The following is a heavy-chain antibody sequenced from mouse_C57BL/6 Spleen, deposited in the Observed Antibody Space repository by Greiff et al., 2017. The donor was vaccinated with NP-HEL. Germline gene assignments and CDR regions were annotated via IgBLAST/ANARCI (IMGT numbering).Heavy chain of an antibody. CDR2: ISYSGSP. CDR1: GYSITSDY. CDR3: ASSHSSGPFAY. V-gene: IGHV3-8*01. D-gene: IGHD3-2*02. J-gene: IGHJ3*01. Sequence: EVKLVESGPGLATPSQTLSLTCSVTGYSITSDYWNWIRKFPGNKLEYMGYISYSGSPYYNPSLKSRISLTRDTSKNQYYLQLNSVTTEDTATYYCASSHSSGPFAYWGQGTLVTVSA.